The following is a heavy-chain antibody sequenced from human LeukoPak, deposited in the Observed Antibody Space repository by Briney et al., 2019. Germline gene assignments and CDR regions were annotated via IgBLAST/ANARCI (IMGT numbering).Heavy chain of an antibody. D-gene: IGHD3-10*01. Sequence: PSETLSLTCAVYGGSFSGYYWSWIRQPPGKGLEWIGEINHSGSTNYNPSLKSRVTISVDTSKNQFSLKLSSETAADTAVYYCARGPPITMVRGVIITRWFDPWGQGTLVTVSS. V-gene: IGHV4-34*01. CDR1: GGSFSGYY. CDR2: INHSGST. J-gene: IGHJ5*02. CDR3: ARGPPITMVRGVIITRWFDP.